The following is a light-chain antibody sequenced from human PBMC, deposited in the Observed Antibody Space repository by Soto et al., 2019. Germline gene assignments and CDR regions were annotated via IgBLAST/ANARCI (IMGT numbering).Light chain of an antibody. CDR2: EVS. J-gene: IGLJ2*01. V-gene: IGLV2-14*01. Sequence: QSALTQPASASGSPGQSITISCTGTSSDVGGYNYVSWYQQHPGKAHKLMIYEVSNRPSGVSNRFAGSKSGNTASLTISGLQAEDEAYYYGSSYTSSSTVVFGGGTKLTVL. CDR3: SSYTSSSTVV. CDR1: SSDVGGYNY.